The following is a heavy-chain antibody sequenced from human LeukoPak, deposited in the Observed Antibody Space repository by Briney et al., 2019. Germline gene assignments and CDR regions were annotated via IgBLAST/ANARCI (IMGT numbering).Heavy chain of an antibody. Sequence: GGSLRLSCAASGFTFSSYAMSWVRQAPGKGLEWVSAISGSGGSTYYADSVKGRSTISRDNAKNSLYLQMNSLRAEDTAVYYCAARDGYNSGDDAFDIWGQGTMVTVSS. CDR3: AARDGYNSGDDAFDI. CDR1: GFTFSSYA. CDR2: ISGSGGST. D-gene: IGHD5-24*01. J-gene: IGHJ3*02. V-gene: IGHV3-23*01.